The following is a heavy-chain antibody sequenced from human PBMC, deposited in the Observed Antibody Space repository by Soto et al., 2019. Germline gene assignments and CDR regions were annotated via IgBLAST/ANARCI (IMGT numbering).Heavy chain of an antibody. Sequence: ASVKVSCKASGYTFTSYGISWVRQAPGQGLEWMGWISAYNGNTNYAQKLQGRVTMTTDTSTSTAYMELRSLRSEDTAVYYCARDLSPLGLTTPSDYWGQGTLVTVSS. CDR1: GYTFTSYG. D-gene: IGHD7-27*01. J-gene: IGHJ4*02. CDR2: ISAYNGNT. V-gene: IGHV1-18*01. CDR3: ARDLSPLGLTTPSDY.